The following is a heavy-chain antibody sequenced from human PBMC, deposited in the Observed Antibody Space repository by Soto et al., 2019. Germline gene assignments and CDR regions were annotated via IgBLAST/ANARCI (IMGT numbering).Heavy chain of an antibody. V-gene: IGHV1-18*01. CDR2: VSTYNGNT. CDR3: ARERGLTASTLFGY. CDR1: GYTFTSYG. J-gene: IGHJ4*02. Sequence: QVQLVQSGPEVKMPGASVNVSCKASGYTFTSYGINWVRQAPGQGLEWMGRVSTYNGNTKNAQKFQGRVTMTTDTSTSTVYMHLRSLRSDDTAVYYCARERGLTASTLFGYWGQGTVVTVS. D-gene: IGHD3-10*02.